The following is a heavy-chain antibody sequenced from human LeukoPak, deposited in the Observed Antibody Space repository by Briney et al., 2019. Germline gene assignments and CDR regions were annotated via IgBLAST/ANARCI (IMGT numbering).Heavy chain of an antibody. V-gene: IGHV4-38-2*02. D-gene: IGHD1-7*01. Sequence: KTSETLSLTCTVSGYSISSGYYWGWIRQPPGKGLEWIGSIYHSGSTYYNPSLKSRVTISVDTSKNQFSLKLSSVTAADTAVYYCARHDWNYVPFDYWGQGTLVTVSS. CDR3: ARHDWNYVPFDY. CDR1: GYSISSGYY. J-gene: IGHJ4*02. CDR2: IYHSGST.